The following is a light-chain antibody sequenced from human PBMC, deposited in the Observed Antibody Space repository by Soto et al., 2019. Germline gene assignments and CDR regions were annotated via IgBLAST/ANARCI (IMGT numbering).Light chain of an antibody. CDR3: QQYGSSPGT. Sequence: EIWLTQSPGTLSSSPGERATLSCRASQSVTSNYLAWYQQKRGQAPRLLIWGASIRATGLPDRFGGGGSGTDFTLTISRLEAEDFAVYYCQQYGSSPGTFGQGTKVDIK. CDR2: GAS. J-gene: IGKJ1*01. V-gene: IGKV3-20*01. CDR1: QSVTSNY.